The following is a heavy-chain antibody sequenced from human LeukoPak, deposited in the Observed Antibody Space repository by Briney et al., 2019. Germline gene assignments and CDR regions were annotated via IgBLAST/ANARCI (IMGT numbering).Heavy chain of an antibody. CDR3: ARARYYDFWSGYFSPANLDAFDI. J-gene: IGHJ3*02. D-gene: IGHD3-3*01. V-gene: IGHV1-3*01. CDR2: INAGNGNT. Sequence: ASVKVSCKASGYTFTSYAMHWVRQAPGQRLEWMGWINAGNGNTKYSQKFQGRVTITRDTSASTAYMELSSLRSEDTAVYYCARARYYDFWSGYFSPANLDAFDIWGQGTMVTVSS. CDR1: GYTFTSYA.